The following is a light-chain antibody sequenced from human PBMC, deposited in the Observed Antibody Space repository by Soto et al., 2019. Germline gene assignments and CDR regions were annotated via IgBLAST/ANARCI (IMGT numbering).Light chain of an antibody. CDR1: QSVDSN. CDR2: GAS. J-gene: IGKJ5*01. V-gene: IGKV3-20*01. CDR3: QQYGSSST. Sequence: IVITQSPATLSVSPGDGATLSCRASQSVDSNLAWYQQKPGQAPRLLIYGASSRPTGIPDRFSGSGSGTDYTLTISRLEPEDFAVYYCQQYGSSSTFGQGTRLEIK.